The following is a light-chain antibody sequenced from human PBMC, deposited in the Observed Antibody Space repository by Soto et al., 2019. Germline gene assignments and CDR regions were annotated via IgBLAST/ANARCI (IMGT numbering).Light chain of an antibody. CDR1: QSISHW. CDR2: DAS. V-gene: IGKV1-5*01. CDR3: QQYSAYPYT. Sequence: DIQMTQSPSTLSAFVGDTVTITCRASQSISHWLAWYQQRPGRAPKLLIYDASSLESGVPSRFSGSGSGTEFTLTICSLQTDDCATYYCQQYSAYPYTVGQGNKMEIK. J-gene: IGKJ2*01.